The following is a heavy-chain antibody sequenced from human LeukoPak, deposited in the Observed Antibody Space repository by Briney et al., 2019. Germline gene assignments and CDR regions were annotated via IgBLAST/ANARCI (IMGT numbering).Heavy chain of an antibody. Sequence: ASVKVSCKASGYIFTSYVMHWVRQAPGQWLEWMGWINAGDGSTKYSQNLQGRVTITRDTSASTVYMELSSLRSEDTAVYYCARGTGDLAPWGQGALVTVSS. V-gene: IGHV1-3*01. CDR2: INAGDGST. J-gene: IGHJ5*02. CDR1: GYIFTSYV. CDR3: ARGTGDLAP. D-gene: IGHD1-26*01.